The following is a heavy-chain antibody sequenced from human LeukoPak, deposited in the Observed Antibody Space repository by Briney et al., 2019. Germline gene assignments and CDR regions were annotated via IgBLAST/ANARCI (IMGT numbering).Heavy chain of an antibody. D-gene: IGHD4-23*01. CDR1: GDSFSSNSGS. V-gene: IGHV6-1*01. J-gene: IGHJ3*02. CDR2: TYYRSKWYI. Sequence: SQTLSLTCAISGDSFSSNSGSWNWVRQSPSRGLEWLGRTYYRSKWYIEYSISVKSRIIINPDTSKNQFSLQLNSVTPEDTAVYYCARGLGGGFDIWDQGTMVTVSS. CDR3: ARGLGGGFDI.